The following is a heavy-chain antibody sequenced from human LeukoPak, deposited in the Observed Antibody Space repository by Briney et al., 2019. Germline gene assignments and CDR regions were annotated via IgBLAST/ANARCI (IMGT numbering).Heavy chain of an antibody. J-gene: IGHJ4*02. V-gene: IGHV4-31*03. D-gene: IGHD5-18*01. CDR3: ARTFVDTAMVTLGFDY. CDR1: GGSISSGGYY. CDR2: IYYSGST. Sequence: SETLSLTCTVSGGSISSGGYYWSWIRQHPGKGLEWIGYIYYSGSTYYNPSLKSRVTISVDTSKNQFSLKLSSVTAADTAVYYCARTFVDTAMVTLGFDYWGQGTLVTVSS.